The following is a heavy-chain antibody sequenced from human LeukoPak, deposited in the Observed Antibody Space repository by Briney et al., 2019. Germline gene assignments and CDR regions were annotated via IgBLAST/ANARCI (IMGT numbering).Heavy chain of an antibody. J-gene: IGHJ5*02. V-gene: IGHV3-15*07. CDR1: GFTFSNAW. Sequence: GGSLRLSCATSGFTFSNAWMNWGRQAPGKGLEWVGRIRSNSDGGTIDYAAPVKGRFTLSRDDSKTTLYLQMNSLQTEDTAVYYCATDFYDSTWGQGTLVTVSS. CDR3: ATDFYDST. CDR2: IRSNSDGGTI. D-gene: IGHD3-22*01.